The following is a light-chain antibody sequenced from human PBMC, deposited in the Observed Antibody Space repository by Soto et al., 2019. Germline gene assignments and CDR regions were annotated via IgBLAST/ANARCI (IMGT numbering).Light chain of an antibody. CDR3: QQYYSLPYT. Sequence: IQLTQSPSFLSASVGDRVTITCRASQGISSYLAWYQQKPGKAPKLQIYAASTLQSGVPSRFSGSGSGTEFTLTISSLQPEDFATYYCQQYYSLPYTFGQGTKLEI. J-gene: IGKJ2*01. V-gene: IGKV1-9*01. CDR1: QGISSY. CDR2: AAS.